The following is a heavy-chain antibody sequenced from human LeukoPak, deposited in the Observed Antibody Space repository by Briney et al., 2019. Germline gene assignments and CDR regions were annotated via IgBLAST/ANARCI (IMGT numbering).Heavy chain of an antibody. V-gene: IGHV1-69*13. CDR2: IIPIFGTA. J-gene: IGHJ4*02. D-gene: IGHD4-17*01. CDR1: GYTLTELS. CDR3: AREVTYGDYVYYFDY. Sequence: SVKVSCKVSGYTLTELSMHWVRQAPGQGLEWMGGIIPIFGTANYAQKFQGRVTITADESTSTAYMELSSLRSEDTAVYYCAREVTYGDYVYYFDYWGQGTLVTVSS.